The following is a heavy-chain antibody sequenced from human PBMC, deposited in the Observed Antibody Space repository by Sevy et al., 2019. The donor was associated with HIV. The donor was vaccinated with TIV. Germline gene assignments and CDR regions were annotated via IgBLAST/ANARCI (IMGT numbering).Heavy chain of an antibody. CDR2: MNPNSGNT. CDR3: ARRAYYDFWSCYPYYYYYGMDV. J-gene: IGHJ6*02. D-gene: IGHD3-3*01. CDR1: GYTFTSYD. Sequence: ASVKVSCKASGYTFTSYDINWVRQATGQGLEWMGWMNPNSGNTGYAQKFQGRVTMTRNTSISTSSMELSSLRSKDRAGYYCARRAYYDFWSCYPYYYYYGMDVWGQGTTVTVSS. V-gene: IGHV1-8*01.